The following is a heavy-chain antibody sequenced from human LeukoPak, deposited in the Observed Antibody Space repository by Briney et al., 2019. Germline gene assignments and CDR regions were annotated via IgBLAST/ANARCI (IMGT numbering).Heavy chain of an antibody. V-gene: IGHV3-23*01. Sequence: GGSLRLSCAASGFTFSSYAMSWVRQAPGKGLEWVSAISGSGGSTYYADSVKGRFTISRDNSKNTLYLQMNSLRAEDTAVYYCAKATPTYYYDSSDDYFDYWGQGTLVTVSS. D-gene: IGHD3-22*01. CDR1: GFTFSSYA. CDR2: ISGSGGST. J-gene: IGHJ4*02. CDR3: AKATPTYYYDSSDDYFDY.